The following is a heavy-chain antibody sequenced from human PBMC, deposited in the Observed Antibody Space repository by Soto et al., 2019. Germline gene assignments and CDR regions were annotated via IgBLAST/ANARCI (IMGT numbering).Heavy chain of an antibody. CDR3: ARVGSRDAYNYELDQ. V-gene: IGHV1-69*06. D-gene: IGHD5-18*01. CDR1: GRIFSSFP. CDR2: VISASGSV. Sequence: QVQVVQSGAEVKKPGSSVKISCKASGRIFSSFPTSWVRQVPGQGLEWMGGVISASGSVTYAPKVQGRVTMTAANSAGIVYMELTSLTSEDTAIYYCARVGSRDAYNYELDQWGPGTVVTVSS. J-gene: IGHJ1*01.